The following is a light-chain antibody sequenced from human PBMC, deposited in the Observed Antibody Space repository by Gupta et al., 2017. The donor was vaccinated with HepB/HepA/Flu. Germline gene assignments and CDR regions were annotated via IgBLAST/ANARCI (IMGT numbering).Light chain of an antibody. CDR1: PGAVTCVLY. CDR3: LLHDSGVGV. J-gene: IGLJ3*02. CDR2: DKS. Sequence: AVVSPPPSLTVSPGGTVTLTCGSRPGAVTCVLYPYWFQQKPGQAPKKLIYDKSNRHSGTPARFSGSRHGGKASLTLTGAQTEDESDYYCLLHDSGVGVFGGGTKLTVL. V-gene: IGLV7-46*01.